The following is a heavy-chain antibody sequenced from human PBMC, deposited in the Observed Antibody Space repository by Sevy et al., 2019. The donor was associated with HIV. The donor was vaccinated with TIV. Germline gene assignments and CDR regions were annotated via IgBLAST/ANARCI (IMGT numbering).Heavy chain of an antibody. Sequence: GGSLRLSCAASGFTFSSYAMHWVRQAPGKGLEWVAVISYDGSNKYYADSVKGRFTISRDNSKNTLYLQMNSLRAEDTAVYYCARDRVITFGGVIVIDYYYYGMDVWGQRTTVTVSS. CDR1: GFTFSSYA. CDR2: ISYDGSNK. D-gene: IGHD3-16*02. J-gene: IGHJ6*02. V-gene: IGHV3-30*04. CDR3: ARDRVITFGGVIVIDYYYYGMDV.